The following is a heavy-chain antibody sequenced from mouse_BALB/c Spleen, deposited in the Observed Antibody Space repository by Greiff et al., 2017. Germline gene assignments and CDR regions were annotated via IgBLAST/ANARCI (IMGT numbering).Heavy chain of an antibody. J-gene: IGHJ4*01. D-gene: IGHD2-10*01. V-gene: IGHV1S126*01. CDR3: ARSYYGNYGGAMDY. CDR2: IDPSASDT. Sequence: VKLQESGPQLVRPGASVKISCKASGYSFTNYWLHWVKQRPGHGLEWIGMIDPSASDTKLNQKFKDKATLTVDKSSSTAYMQLSSPTSEDSAVYYCARSYYGNYGGAMDYWGQGTSVTVSS. CDR1: GYSFTNYW.